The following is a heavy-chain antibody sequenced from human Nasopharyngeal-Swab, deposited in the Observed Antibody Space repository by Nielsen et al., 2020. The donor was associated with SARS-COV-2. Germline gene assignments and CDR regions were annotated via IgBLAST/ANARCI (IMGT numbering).Heavy chain of an antibody. V-gene: IGHV1-2*06. Sequence: AAAKVSCKACGYTCTGYYMHWVRQAPGQGLEWMGRINPNSGGTNYAQKFQGRVTMTRDTSISTAYMELSRLRSDDTAVYYCARDPDYGGNPDYWGQGTLVTVSS. CDR2: INPNSGGT. D-gene: IGHD4-23*01. CDR1: GYTCTGYY. J-gene: IGHJ4*02. CDR3: ARDPDYGGNPDY.